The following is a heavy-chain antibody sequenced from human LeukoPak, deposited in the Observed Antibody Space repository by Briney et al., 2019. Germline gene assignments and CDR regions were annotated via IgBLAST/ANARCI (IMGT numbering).Heavy chain of an antibody. J-gene: IGHJ4*02. CDR3: ARVHGPNSGSYQRFDY. D-gene: IGHD1-26*01. CDR2: ISYSGST. CDR1: GGSISSSSYY. Sequence: PSETLSLTCTVSGGSISSSSYYWGWIRQPPGKGLEWIGSISYSGSTYYNPSLKSRVTISIDTSKNQFSLKLSSVTAADTAVYFCARVHGPNSGSYQRFDYWGQGTLVTVSS. V-gene: IGHV4-39*07.